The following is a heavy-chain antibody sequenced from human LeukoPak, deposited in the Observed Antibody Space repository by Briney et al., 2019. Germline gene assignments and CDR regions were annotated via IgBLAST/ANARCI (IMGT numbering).Heavy chain of an antibody. Sequence: GGSLRLSCAVSGFSFSSQWMTWVRQAPGTGLEWVATINSDGSAKYLVDSVKGRFTISRDNAKNLVYLQMSILRAEDTAVYYFADLGTSDCGQGTLVTVSS. CDR2: INSDGSAK. V-gene: IGHV3-7*01. CDR1: GFSFSSQW. J-gene: IGHJ4*02. D-gene: IGHD1-7*01. CDR3: ADLGTSD.